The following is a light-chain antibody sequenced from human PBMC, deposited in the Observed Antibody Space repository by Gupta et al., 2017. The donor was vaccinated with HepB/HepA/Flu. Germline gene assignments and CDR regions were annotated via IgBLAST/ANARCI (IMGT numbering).Light chain of an antibody. Sequence: EIQMTQSPSSLSSSVGDRVTITCQASHDIKTFLNWFQQKSGKAPRLLIYGASNLESGVPPRFSGSGSGTQFSLTITNLQPEDVASYVCQQYDHLPYTFGQGT. CDR1: HDIKTF. J-gene: IGKJ2*01. V-gene: IGKV1-33*01. CDR3: QQYDHLPYT. CDR2: GAS.